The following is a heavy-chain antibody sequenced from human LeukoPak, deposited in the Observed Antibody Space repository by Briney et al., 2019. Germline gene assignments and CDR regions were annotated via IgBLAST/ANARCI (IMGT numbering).Heavy chain of an antibody. J-gene: IGHJ6*03. V-gene: IGHV4-4*07. CDR2: IYTSGST. Sequence: SETLSLTCTVSGGSISSYYWSWIRQPAGKGLEWIGRIYTSGSTNYNPSLKSRVTMSVDTSKNQFSLKLSSVTAADAAVYYCARVSFVVGAPRYYYYYMDVWGKGTTVTVSS. CDR3: ARVSFVVGAPRYYYYYMDV. D-gene: IGHD1-26*01. CDR1: GGSISSYY.